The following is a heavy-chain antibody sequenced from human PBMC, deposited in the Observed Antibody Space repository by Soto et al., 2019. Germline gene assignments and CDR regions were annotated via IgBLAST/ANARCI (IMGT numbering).Heavy chain of an antibody. D-gene: IGHD3-3*01. Sequence: GESHKICSKGSGDSFISYWISWVRKMPGKGLEWMGRIDPSDSYTRYSPSFQGQVTISADKSISTAYLQWSSLKASDTAMYYCARPTNYDFWSGPGRDAFDIWGQGTMVTVS. J-gene: IGHJ3*02. CDR3: ARPTNYDFWSGPGRDAFDI. V-gene: IGHV5-10-1*04. CDR2: IDPSDSYT. CDR1: GDSFISYW.